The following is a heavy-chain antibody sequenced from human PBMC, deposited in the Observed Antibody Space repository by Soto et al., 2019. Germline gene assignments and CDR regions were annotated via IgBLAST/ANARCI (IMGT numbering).Heavy chain of an antibody. Sequence: PWGSLRLSCAASGFTFSSYAMSWVRPAPGKGLEWVSAISGSGGSTYYADSVKGRFTISRDNSKNTLYLQMNSLRAEDTGVYYCAKDGHPITMVRGVVSVGYNGIVVSGRKPRVTVSS. J-gene: IGHJ6*04. CDR2: ISGSGGST. CDR1: GFTFSSYA. D-gene: IGHD3-10*01. V-gene: IGHV3-23*01. CDR3: AKDGHPITMVRGVVSVGYNGIVV.